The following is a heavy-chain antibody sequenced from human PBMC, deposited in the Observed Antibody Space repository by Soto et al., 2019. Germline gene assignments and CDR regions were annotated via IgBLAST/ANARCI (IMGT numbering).Heavy chain of an antibody. J-gene: IGHJ4*02. CDR2: TYYRSKCYN. Sequence: PXQTPSLTSPITWDSVPSKMDAWNWIRQSPSISREWLGRTYYRSKCYNDYAVSVKSRITIRRDTSKNQSSLQLNSVPPEDTSVYYCARDSRESDDEYFDDWGQGTLVTVSS. D-gene: IGHD1-1*01. V-gene: IGHV6-1*01. CDR3: ARDSRESDDEYFDD. CDR1: WDSVPSKMDA.